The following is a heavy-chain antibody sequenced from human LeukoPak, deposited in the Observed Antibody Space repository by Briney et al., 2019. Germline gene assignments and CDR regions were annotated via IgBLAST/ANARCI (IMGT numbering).Heavy chain of an antibody. CDR3: ARVAYSSTWTYDY. CDR1: GFAFSSYW. D-gene: IGHD6-13*01. J-gene: IGHJ4*02. V-gene: IGHV3-74*01. Sequence: GGSLRLSCAASGFAFSSYWMHWVRQAPGKGLVWVSRINNDGSTTSYADSVKGRFTISRDNAKNTLYLQMNSLRAEDTAVYYCARVAYSSTWTYDYWGQGTLVTVSS. CDR2: INNDGSTT.